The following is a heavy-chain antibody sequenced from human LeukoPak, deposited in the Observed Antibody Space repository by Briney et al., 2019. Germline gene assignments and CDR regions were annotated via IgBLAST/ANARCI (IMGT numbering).Heavy chain of an antibody. CDR3: ARESMAYNWFDP. J-gene: IGHJ5*02. CDR2: IHHSGSS. V-gene: IGHV4-59*01. CDR1: GGSISSYY. D-gene: IGHD5-24*01. Sequence: PSETLSLTCTVSGGSISSYYWSWIRQPPGKGLEWIGEIHHSGSSNYNPSLKSRVTISVDTSKNQFSLKLSSVTAADTAVYYCARESMAYNWFDPWGQGTLVTVSS.